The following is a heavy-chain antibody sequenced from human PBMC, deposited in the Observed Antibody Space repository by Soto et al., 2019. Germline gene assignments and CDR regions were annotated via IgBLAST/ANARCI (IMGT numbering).Heavy chain of an antibody. CDR2: IKSKTDGGTT. D-gene: IGHD1-20*01. J-gene: IGHJ4*02. CDR1: WFNFSNAW. Sequence: GGFLRHPCAVVWFNFSNAWVHRVRQAPGKGLEWVGRIKSKTDGGTTDYAAPVKGRFTISRDDSKNTLYLQMNSLKTEDTAVYYCTTDQVRITEDYWGQGTLVTVSS. V-gene: IGHV3-15*07. CDR3: TTDQVRITEDY.